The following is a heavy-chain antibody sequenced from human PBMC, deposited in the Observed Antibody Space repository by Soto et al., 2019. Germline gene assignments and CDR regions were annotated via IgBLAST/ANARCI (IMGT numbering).Heavy chain of an antibody. CDR1: GLTFSRYA. CDR2: INPSGDIT. J-gene: IGHJ4*02. CDR3: AKSLRPSYLTTYYFDY. Sequence: EEQLLESGGGLVQPGGSLRLSCAASGLTFSRYAMSWVRQAPGKGLEWVSIINPSGDITYYGDSVKGRFTISRDNSKNTLSLHMSSLRAEDTAVYDCAKSLRPSYLTTYYFDYRGQGTLVTVSS. D-gene: IGHD1-1*01. V-gene: IGHV3-23*01.